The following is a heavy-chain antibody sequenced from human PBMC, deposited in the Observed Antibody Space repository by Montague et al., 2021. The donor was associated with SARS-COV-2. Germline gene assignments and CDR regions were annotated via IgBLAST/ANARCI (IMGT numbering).Heavy chain of an antibody. V-gene: IGHV3-7*01. J-gene: IGHJ6*02. CDR2: IEQDGSEK. Sequence: SLRLSCAASGFTFSSYWMSWVRQAPGKGLEWVANIEQDGSEKYYVDSVKGRFTISRDNAKNSLYLQMNSLRAEDTAVYYCARDSFVVVPAASNYYYFYGMDVWGQGTTVTVSS. CDR3: ARDSFVVVPAASNYYYFYGMDV. CDR1: GFTFSSYW. D-gene: IGHD2-2*01.